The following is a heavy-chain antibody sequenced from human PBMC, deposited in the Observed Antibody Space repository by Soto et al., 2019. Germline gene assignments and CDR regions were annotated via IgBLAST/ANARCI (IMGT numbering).Heavy chain of an antibody. V-gene: IGHV1-18*01. Sequence: ASVKVSFKASGYSFTSYGITWVRQAPGQGLGWMGWISAYNGNTNYAQNLQDRVTLTTDTSTYTAYMELRSLQSDDTAVYYCARGARVFWSGYYRRYYYYGMDVWGQGTTVTVS. CDR1: GYSFTSYG. D-gene: IGHD3-3*01. CDR2: ISAYNGNT. CDR3: ARGARVFWSGYYRRYYYYGMDV. J-gene: IGHJ6*02.